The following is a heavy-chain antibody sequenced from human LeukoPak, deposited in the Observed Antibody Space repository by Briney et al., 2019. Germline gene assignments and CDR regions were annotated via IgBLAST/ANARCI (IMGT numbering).Heavy chain of an antibody. V-gene: IGHV3-23*01. CDR2: ISGSGGST. D-gene: IGHD2-2*01. CDR1: GFTFSSYA. CDR3: AKDTRIVVPAARDAFDI. J-gene: IGHJ3*02. Sequence: GGSLRLSCAAFGFTFSSYAMSWVRQAPGKGLEWVSAISGSGGSTYYADSVKGRFTISRDNSKNTLYLQMNSLRAEDTAVYYCAKDTRIVVPAARDAFDIWGQGTMVTVSS.